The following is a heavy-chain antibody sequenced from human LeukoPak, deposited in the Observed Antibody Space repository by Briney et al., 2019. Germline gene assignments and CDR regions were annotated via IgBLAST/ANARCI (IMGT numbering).Heavy chain of an antibody. CDR2: ISYDGSNK. CDR1: GFTFSSYA. Sequence: GGSLRLSCAASGFTFSSYAMHWVRQAPGKGLEWVSVISYDGSNKYYADSVKGRFTISRDNSKNTLYLQMNSLRAEDTAVYYCARDEWFGIVWAFDIWGQGTMVTVSS. D-gene: IGHD3-10*01. J-gene: IGHJ3*02. CDR3: ARDEWFGIVWAFDI. V-gene: IGHV3-30*04.